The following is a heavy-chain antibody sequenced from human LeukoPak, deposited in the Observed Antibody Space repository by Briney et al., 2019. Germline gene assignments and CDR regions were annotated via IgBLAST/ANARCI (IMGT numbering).Heavy chain of an antibody. CDR3: ARIQQLGQDY. CDR1: GFTFSSYA. D-gene: IGHD6-13*01. J-gene: IGHJ4*02. Sequence: GGSLRLSCAASGFTFSSYAMSWVRQAPGKGLEWVSGICNSGSTTYYADSVKGRFTISRDNSKNMLYLQMSSLRAEDAAVYYCARIQQLGQDYWGQGTLVTVSS. V-gene: IGHV3-23*01. CDR2: ICNSGSTT.